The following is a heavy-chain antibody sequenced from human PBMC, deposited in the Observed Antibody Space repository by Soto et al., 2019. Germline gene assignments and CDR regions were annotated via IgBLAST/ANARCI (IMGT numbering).Heavy chain of an antibody. CDR2: IYYSGST. V-gene: IGHV4-30-4*01. Sequence: PSETLSLTCTVSGGSISSGDYYRSWIRQPPGKGLEWIGYIYYSGSTNYNPSLKSRVTISVDTSKTQFSLKLSSVTAADTAVYYCARRADPMHSSSWYDKTTFSRGYFDYWGQGTLVTVSS. CDR1: GGSISSGDYY. J-gene: IGHJ4*02. D-gene: IGHD6-13*01. CDR3: ARRADPMHSSSWYDKTTFSRGYFDY.